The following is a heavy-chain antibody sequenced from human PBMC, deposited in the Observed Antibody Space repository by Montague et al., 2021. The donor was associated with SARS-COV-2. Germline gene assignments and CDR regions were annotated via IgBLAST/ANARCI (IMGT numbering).Heavy chain of an antibody. CDR2: MFPSGRT. J-gene: IGHJ4*01. CDR1: GGSISSGGHY. V-gene: IGHV4-61*02. CDR3: ARAKVTTSVFDH. Sequence: TLSLTCSVSGGSISSGGHYWSWIRQPAGKGLQWIGRMFPSGRTNYNPSLNSRVTISVDTSKNQFSLDVRSVTATDTATYSCARAKVTTSVFDHWGHGILVTVSS. D-gene: IGHD4-17*01.